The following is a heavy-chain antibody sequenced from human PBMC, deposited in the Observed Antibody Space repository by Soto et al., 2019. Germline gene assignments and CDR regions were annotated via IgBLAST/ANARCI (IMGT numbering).Heavy chain of an antibody. CDR1: GFTFSSYW. CDR2: IKQDGSEK. CDR3: ARDKGRSASYHFDY. J-gene: IGHJ4*02. V-gene: IGHV3-7*01. D-gene: IGHD6-25*01. Sequence: GGSLRLSCAASGFTFSSYWMSWVLQAPGKGLEWVANIKQDGSEKYYVDAVKGRFTISRDNAKNSLYLQMNSLRAEDTAVYYCARDKGRSASYHFDYWGQGTLVTVSS.